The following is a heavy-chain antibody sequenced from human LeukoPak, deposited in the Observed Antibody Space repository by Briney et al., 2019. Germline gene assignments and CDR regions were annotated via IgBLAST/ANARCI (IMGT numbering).Heavy chain of an antibody. Sequence: PVASVKVSCKASGGTFSSYAISWVRQAPGQGLEWMGGIIPIFGTANYAQKFQGRVTITADESTSTAYMELSSLRSGDTAVYYCARDLEGVPYDSGSHGAFDIWGQGTMVTVSS. CDR1: GGTFSSYA. CDR3: ARDLEGVPYDSGSHGAFDI. J-gene: IGHJ3*02. CDR2: IIPIFGTA. D-gene: IGHD3-22*01. V-gene: IGHV1-69*13.